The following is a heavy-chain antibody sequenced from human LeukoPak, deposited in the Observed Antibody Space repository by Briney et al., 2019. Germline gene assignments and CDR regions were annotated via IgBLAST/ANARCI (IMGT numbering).Heavy chain of an antibody. CDR2: INHNGNAN. J-gene: IGHJ6*02. Sequence: GGSLRLSCAASGFTFSSYWMNWARQAPGKGLEWVASINHNGNANYYVDSVKGRFTISRDNAKNSLYLQMSNLRAEDTAVYFCARGGGLDVWGQGATVTVSS. V-gene: IGHV3-7*03. CDR3: ARGGGLDV. CDR1: GFTFSSYW. D-gene: IGHD3-16*01.